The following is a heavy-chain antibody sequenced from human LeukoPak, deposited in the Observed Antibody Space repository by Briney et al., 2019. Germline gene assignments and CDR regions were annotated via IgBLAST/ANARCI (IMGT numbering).Heavy chain of an antibody. J-gene: IGHJ4*02. CDR1: GGSISSHY. CDR2: FYYSGRT. D-gene: IGHD4-17*01. Sequence: SETLSLTCTVSGGSISSHYWSWIRQPPGKRLEWIGFFYYSGRTNYNPSLKSRVTISLDTSKNQFSLKLSSVTAADTAVYYCANSIDFDYGDYYFDYWGQGALVTISS. CDR3: ANSIDFDYGDYYFDY. V-gene: IGHV4-59*08.